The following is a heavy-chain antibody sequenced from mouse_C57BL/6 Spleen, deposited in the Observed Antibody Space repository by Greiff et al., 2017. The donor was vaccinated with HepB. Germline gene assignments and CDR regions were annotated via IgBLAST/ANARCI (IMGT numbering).Heavy chain of an antibody. V-gene: IGHV6-6*01. CDR3: TGYYDYDGYFDY. Sequence: EVMLVESGGGLVQPGGSMKLSCAASGFTFSDAWMDWVRQSPEKGLEWVAEIRNKANNHATYYAESVKGRFTISRDDSKSSVYLQMNSLRAEDTGIYYCTGYYDYDGYFDYWGQGTTLTVSS. J-gene: IGHJ2*01. CDR1: GFTFSDAW. CDR2: IRNKANNHAT. D-gene: IGHD2-4*01.